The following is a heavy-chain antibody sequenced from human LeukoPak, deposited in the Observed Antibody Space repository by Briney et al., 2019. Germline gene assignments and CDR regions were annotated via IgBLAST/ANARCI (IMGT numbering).Heavy chain of an antibody. CDR3: AKEARLWFGEKAHFDY. CDR1: GFTFSSYG. V-gene: IGHV3-23*01. J-gene: IGHJ4*02. Sequence: GGSLRLSCAASGFTFSSYGMSWVRQAPGKGLEWVSAISGSGGSTYYADSVKGRFTISRDNSKNTLYLQMNSLRADDTAIYYCAKEARLWFGEKAHFDYWGQGTLVTVSS. CDR2: ISGSGGST. D-gene: IGHD3-10*01.